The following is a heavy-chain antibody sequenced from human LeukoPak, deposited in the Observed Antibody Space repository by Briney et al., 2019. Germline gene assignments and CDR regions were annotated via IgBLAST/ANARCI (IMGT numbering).Heavy chain of an antibody. CDR1: GGTFSSYA. CDR2: IIPIFGTA. J-gene: IGHJ4*02. CDR3: ARGWGSSSNSGYDY. V-gene: IGHV1-69*05. Sequence: GASVKVSCKASGGTFSSYAISWVRQAPGQGLEWMGGIIPIFGTANYAQKFQGRVTITTDESTSTAYMELSSLRSEDTAVYYCARGWGSSSNSGYDYWGQGTLVTVSS. D-gene: IGHD6-13*01.